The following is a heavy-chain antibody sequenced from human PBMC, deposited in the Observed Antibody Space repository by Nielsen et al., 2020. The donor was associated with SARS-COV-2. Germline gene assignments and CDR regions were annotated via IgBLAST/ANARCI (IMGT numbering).Heavy chain of an antibody. CDR2: ISYDGSNK. J-gene: IGHJ6*02. V-gene: IGHV3-30-3*01. D-gene: IGHD3-10*01. CDR3: ARVSGSSPQFDYYYYGMDV. CDR1: GFTFSSYA. Sequence: GGSLRLSCAASGFTFSSYAMHWVRQAPGKGLEWVAVISYDGSNKYYADSVKGRFTISRDNSKNTLYLQMNSLRAEDTAVYYCARVSGSSPQFDYYYYGMDVWGQVTTVTVSS.